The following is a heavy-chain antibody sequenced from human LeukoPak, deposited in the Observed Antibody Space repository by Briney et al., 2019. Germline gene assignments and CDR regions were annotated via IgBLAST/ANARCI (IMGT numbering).Heavy chain of an antibody. CDR1: GYTFTSYG. J-gene: IGHJ3*02. V-gene: IGHV1-18*01. CDR3: VRMWEPESGGRAFDI. D-gene: IGHD1-14*01. Sequence: ASVKVSCKAPGYTFTSYGVSWVRQAPGQGLEWMGWISTYNGNTNYAQKFQGRVTLTRDTSTSTVYMELSSLRSEDTAVYYCVRMWEPESGGRAFDIWGQGTMVTVSS. CDR2: ISTYNGNT.